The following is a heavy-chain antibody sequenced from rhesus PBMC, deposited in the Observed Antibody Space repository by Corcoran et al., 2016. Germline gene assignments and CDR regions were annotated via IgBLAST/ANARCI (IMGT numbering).Heavy chain of an antibody. V-gene: IGHV3S18*01. J-gene: IGHJ5-2*02. CDR2: ISYTGGST. Sequence: EVQLVAAGGGLAKPGGSLSLSCAASGFSFSDYYLSWVRQAPGKWLEWVSGISYTGGSTYYADSVKGRLTISRENAKNSRYLQMDSLRAEDTAVYYCVGQVWGRGVLVTVSS. CDR3: VGQV. CDR1: GFSFSDYY.